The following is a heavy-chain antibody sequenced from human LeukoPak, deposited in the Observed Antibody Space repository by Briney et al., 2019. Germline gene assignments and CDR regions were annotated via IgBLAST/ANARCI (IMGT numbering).Heavy chain of an antibody. Sequence: GASVKVSCKASGYTFTSYGISWVRQAPGQGLEWMGWISAYNGNTNYAQKLQGRVTMTTDTSTSTAYMELRSLRSDDTAVYYCALYCSGGSCYDEDDGWFDPWGQGTLVTVSS. V-gene: IGHV1-18*01. CDR3: ALYCSGGSCYDEDDGWFDP. J-gene: IGHJ5*02. CDR2: ISAYNGNT. D-gene: IGHD2-15*01. CDR1: GYTFTSYG.